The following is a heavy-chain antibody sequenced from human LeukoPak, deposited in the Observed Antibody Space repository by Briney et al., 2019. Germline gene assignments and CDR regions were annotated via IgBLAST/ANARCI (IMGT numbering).Heavy chain of an antibody. D-gene: IGHD3-22*01. J-gene: IGHJ4*02. V-gene: IGHV3-23*01. CDR3: ASTTPTPYDSSGYDFDY. CDR2: ISGSGDTT. Sequence: GGSLRLSCAASGFTFTTYAMTWVRQAPGKGLEWVSSISGSGDTTYYADSVKGRFTISRDNSKNTLFLQMNSLRAEDTAVYYCASTTPTPYDSSGYDFDYWGQGTLVTVSS. CDR1: GFTFTTYA.